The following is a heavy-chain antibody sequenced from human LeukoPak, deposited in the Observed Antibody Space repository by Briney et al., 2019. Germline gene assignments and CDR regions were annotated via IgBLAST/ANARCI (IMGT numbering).Heavy chain of an antibody. CDR1: GYTLTELS. Sequence: GASVKVSCKVSGYTLTELSMHWVRQAPGKGLEWMGGFDPEDGETIYAQKFQGRVTTTEDTSTDTAYMELSSLRSEDTAVYYCATVLLTGYYVGGMFDYWGQGTLVTVSS. CDR2: FDPEDGET. V-gene: IGHV1-24*01. J-gene: IGHJ4*02. CDR3: ATVLLTGYYVGGMFDY. D-gene: IGHD3-9*01.